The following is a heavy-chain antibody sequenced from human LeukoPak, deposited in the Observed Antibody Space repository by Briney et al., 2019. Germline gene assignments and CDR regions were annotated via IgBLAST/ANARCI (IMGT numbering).Heavy chain of an antibody. CDR2: IYHSGSA. Sequence: SETLSLTCTVSGGSISSSSYYWGWIRQPPGKGLEWIGNIYHSGSAYFNPSLKSRVTISVDTSKNQFSLKLSSVTAADTAVYYCARVQNYAFDYWGQGTLVTVSS. V-gene: IGHV4-39*07. CDR3: ARVQNYAFDY. J-gene: IGHJ4*02. CDR1: GGSISSSSYY. D-gene: IGHD1-7*01.